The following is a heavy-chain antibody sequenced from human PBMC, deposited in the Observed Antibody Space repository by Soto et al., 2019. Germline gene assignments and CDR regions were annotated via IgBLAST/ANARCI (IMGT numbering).Heavy chain of an antibody. J-gene: IGHJ5*02. D-gene: IGHD5-12*01. CDR2: TYFRSKWYN. CDR1: GDSVSSNTAS. Sequence: SQTLSLPCALSGDSVSSNTASWNWIRQSPSRGLEWLGRTYFRSKWYNDYAVSVKSRIIINPDTSTNQFSLQLNSVTPEDTAVYFCAKGDNLGPKTGYAFDPWGQGIMVTVSS. V-gene: IGHV6-1*01. CDR3: AKGDNLGPKTGYAFDP.